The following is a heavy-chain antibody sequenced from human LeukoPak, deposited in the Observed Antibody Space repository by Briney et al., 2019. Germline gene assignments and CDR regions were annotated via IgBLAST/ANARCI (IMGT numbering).Heavy chain of an antibody. V-gene: IGHV4-61*02. CDR3: ARAHYDSSGFLDY. CDR1: RCSISSGSYY. Sequence: SQTLSLTCTVSRCSISSGSYYWSWLRQPAGTGLEWIGRIYTSGSTNYNPSLKSRVTISVDTSKNQFSLKLSSATAADTAVYYCARAHYDSSGFLDYWGQGTLVTVSS. J-gene: IGHJ4*02. D-gene: IGHD3-22*01. CDR2: IYTSGST.